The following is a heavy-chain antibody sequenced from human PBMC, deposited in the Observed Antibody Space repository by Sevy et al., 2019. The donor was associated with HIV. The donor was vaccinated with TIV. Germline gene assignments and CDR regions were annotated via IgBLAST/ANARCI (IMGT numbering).Heavy chain of an antibody. CDR1: GFTFGSYD. CDR2: ISFYGSNK. J-gene: IGHJ6*02. CDR3: AKDAFEVRGVLSSRGMPTYYHAMDL. D-gene: IGHD3-10*01. Sequence: GGSLRLSCAVSGFTFGSYDMYWVRQTPGKGLEWVALISFYGSNKEYADSVKGRFTISRDNSKNTLYLQMSSLKPEDTAVYYCAKDAFEVRGVLSSRGMPTYYHAMDLWGQGTTVTVSS. V-gene: IGHV3-30*18.